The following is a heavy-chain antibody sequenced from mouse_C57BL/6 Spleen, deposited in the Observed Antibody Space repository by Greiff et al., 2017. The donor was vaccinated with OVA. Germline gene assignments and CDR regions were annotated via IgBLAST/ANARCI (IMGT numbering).Heavy chain of an antibody. D-gene: IGHD1-1*01. V-gene: IGHV1-55*01. CDR2: IYPGSGST. CDR1: GYTFTSYW. CDR3: ASIVVSLLRYWYFAV. Sequence: QVQLQQPGAELVKPGASVKMSCKASGYTFTSYWITWVKQRPGQGLEWIGDIYPGSGSTNYNEKFKSKATLTVDTSSSPAYMQLSSLTSEDSAVYYCASIVVSLLRYWYFAVWGTGTTVTVSS. J-gene: IGHJ1*03.